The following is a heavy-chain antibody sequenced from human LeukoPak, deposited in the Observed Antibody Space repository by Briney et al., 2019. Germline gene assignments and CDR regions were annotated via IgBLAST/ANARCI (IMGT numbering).Heavy chain of an antibody. J-gene: IGHJ4*02. CDR1: KFTFSTYL. V-gene: IGHV3-7*01. D-gene: IGHD6-19*01. CDR3: ARGYSSGWYYPFGY. Sequence: GGSLRLSCAASKFTFSTYLMSWVRQAPGKGLEWVARIKQDGTEKYYVDSVKGRFTISRDNAKNSLYLQMNSLRAEDTGVYYCARGYSSGWYYPFGYWGQGTLVTVSS. CDR2: IKQDGTEK.